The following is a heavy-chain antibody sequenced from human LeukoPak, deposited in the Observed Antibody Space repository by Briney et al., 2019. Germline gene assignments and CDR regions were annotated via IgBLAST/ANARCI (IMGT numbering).Heavy chain of an antibody. CDR3: AREGCSSTSCPFDY. Sequence: SETLSLTCTVSGGSISSYYWSWNRQPAGKGLEWIGRIYTSGSTNYNPSLKSRVTMSVDTSKNQFSLKLSSVTAADTAVYYCAREGCSSTSCPFDYWGQGTLVTVSS. J-gene: IGHJ4*02. D-gene: IGHD2-2*01. CDR1: GGSISSYY. CDR2: IYTSGST. V-gene: IGHV4-4*07.